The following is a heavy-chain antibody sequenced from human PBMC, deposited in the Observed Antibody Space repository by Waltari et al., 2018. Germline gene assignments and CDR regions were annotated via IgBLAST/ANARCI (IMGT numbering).Heavy chain of an antibody. J-gene: IGHJ2*01. Sequence: QVQLQESGPGLVKPSETLSLTCAVSGYSISSGYYWGWIRRPPGKGLEWIGSIYHSGSTYYSPSLKSRVIISVDTSKNQFSLQLSSVTAADTAIYYCARGSLPTWYLDLWGRGTLVTVSS. CDR2: IYHSGST. CDR3: ARGSLPTWYLDL. CDR1: GYSISSGYY. V-gene: IGHV4-38-2*01.